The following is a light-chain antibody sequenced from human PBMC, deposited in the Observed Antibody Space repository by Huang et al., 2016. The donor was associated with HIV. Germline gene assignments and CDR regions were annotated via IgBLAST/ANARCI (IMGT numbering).Light chain of an antibody. CDR3: HQRAGWPL. J-gene: IGKJ4*02. CDR2: ETS. Sequence: EVVLTQSPATLSLSPGERAPLSCRASQTISSYLAWYQHKPGQPPRLLIYETSRRAAGIPARISGSGSGTDFTLTISSLEPEDFAVYYCHQRAGWPLFGGGTKVEIK. CDR1: QTISSY. V-gene: IGKV3-11*01.